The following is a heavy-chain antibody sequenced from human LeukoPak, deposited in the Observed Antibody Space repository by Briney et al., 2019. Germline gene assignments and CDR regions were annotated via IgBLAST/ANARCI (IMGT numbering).Heavy chain of an antibody. CDR1: GGTFSSYA. CDR2: ISAYNGNT. Sequence: ASVKVSCRASGGTFSSYAISWVRQAPGQGLEWMGWISAYNGNTNYAQKLQGRVTMTTDTSTSTAYMELRSLRSDDTAVYYCARWGVRGLLMAFFDYWGQGTLVTVSS. D-gene: IGHD2-8*01. V-gene: IGHV1-18*01. J-gene: IGHJ4*02. CDR3: ARWGVRGLLMAFFDY.